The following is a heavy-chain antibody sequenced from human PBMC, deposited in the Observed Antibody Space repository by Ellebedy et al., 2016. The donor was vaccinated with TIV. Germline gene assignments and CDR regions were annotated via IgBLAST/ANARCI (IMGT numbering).Heavy chain of an antibody. CDR3: ARVKQILAQGQTYGLDV. CDR2: INPSRGAT. D-gene: IGHD3-3*02. V-gene: IGHV1-2*02. Sequence: AASVKVSCKASGYTFTAYYIHWVRPAPGQGLEWMGWINPSRGATNCAQKFQGRVSVARDTSITTAYMELSRLTSDDTAMYYCARVKQILAQGQTYGLDVWGRGTTVTVSS. CDR1: GYTFTAYY. J-gene: IGHJ6*02.